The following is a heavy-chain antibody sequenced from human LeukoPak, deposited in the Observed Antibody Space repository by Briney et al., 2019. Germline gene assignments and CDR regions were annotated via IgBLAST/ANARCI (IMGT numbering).Heavy chain of an antibody. D-gene: IGHD2-15*01. J-gene: IGHJ4*02. Sequence: SETLSLTCAVYGGSFGGYYWSWIRQPPGKGLEWIGEINHSGSTNYNPSLKSRVTISVDKSKNQCALKLSSVTAADTAVYYCARRPRYCSGGSCPSLFDYWGQGTLVTVSS. CDR2: INHSGST. CDR1: GGSFGGYY. CDR3: ARRPRYCSGGSCPSLFDY. V-gene: IGHV4-34*01.